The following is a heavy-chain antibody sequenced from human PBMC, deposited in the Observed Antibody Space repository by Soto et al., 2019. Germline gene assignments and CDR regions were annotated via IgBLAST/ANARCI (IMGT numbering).Heavy chain of an antibody. D-gene: IGHD4-17*01. CDR1: GFTFSSYG. CDR2: ISYDGSNK. CDR3: AMNKVNTVVFGMDV. V-gene: IGHV3-30*03. Sequence: GGSLRLSCAASGFTFSSYGMHWVRQAPGKGLEWVAVISYDGSNKYYADSVKGRFTISRDNSKNTLYLQMNSLRAEDTAVYYCAMNKVNTVVFGMDVCGQXTTVTV. J-gene: IGHJ6*02.